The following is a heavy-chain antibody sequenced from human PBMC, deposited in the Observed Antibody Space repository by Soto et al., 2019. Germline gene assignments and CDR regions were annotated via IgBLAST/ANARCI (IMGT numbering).Heavy chain of an antibody. V-gene: IGHV4-59*01. D-gene: IGHD3-10*02. CDR1: GGSISSYY. CDR2: IFDSGST. CDR3: ASMIGDPVLSFDS. J-gene: IGHJ5*01. Sequence: QVQLQESGPGLVKPSEILSITCTVSGGSISSYYWSWIRQPPGKGLEWIGFIFDSGSTSYNPSLKSRVTISIDTSEYQFSLKLNSVTAADTAVYYCASMIGDPVLSFDSWGQGPLVTVSS.